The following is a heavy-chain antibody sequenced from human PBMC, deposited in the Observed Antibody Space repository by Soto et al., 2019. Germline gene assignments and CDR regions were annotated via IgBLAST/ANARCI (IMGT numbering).Heavy chain of an antibody. J-gene: IGHJ6*02. V-gene: IGHV5-51*01. Sequence: GESLKISCXASGYSFTSYWIAWVRQMPGKGLEWMGIIYPGGSDTKYSPSFQGQVTISADRSISTAYLQWGSLKASDSAIYYCLRTRTFSLGFYYSAMDVWGQGTAVTVSS. CDR1: GYSFTSYW. CDR3: LRTRTFSLGFYYSAMDV. CDR2: IYPGGSDT. D-gene: IGHD3-16*01.